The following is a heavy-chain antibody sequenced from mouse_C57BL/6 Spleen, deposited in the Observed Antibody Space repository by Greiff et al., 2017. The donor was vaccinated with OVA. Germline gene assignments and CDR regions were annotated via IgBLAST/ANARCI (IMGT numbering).Heavy chain of an antibody. CDR1: GFSLTSYA. Sequence: VQLKESGPGLVAPSQSLSISCTVSGFSLTSYAISWVRQPPGTGLEWLGVIWTGGGTNYYSAHKSRLSIIKDNSKSQVFLKMNRRQTESTATYYCARNPYDYQGNLYFDVWGTGTTVTVSS. CDR2: IWTGGGT. D-gene: IGHD2-4*01. CDR3: ARNPYDYQGNLYFDV. V-gene: IGHV2-9-1*01. J-gene: IGHJ1*03.